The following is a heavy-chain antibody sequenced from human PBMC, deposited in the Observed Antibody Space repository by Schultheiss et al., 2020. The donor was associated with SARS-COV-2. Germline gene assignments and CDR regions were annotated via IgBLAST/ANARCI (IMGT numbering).Heavy chain of an antibody. CDR3: AKSHYDFWSVSRFDP. D-gene: IGHD3-3*01. Sequence: GGSLRLSCAASGFTFSSYWMHWVRQAPGKGLVWVSRINSDGSSTSYADSVKGRFTISRDNAKNTLYLQMNSLRAEDTAVYYCAKSHYDFWSVSRFDPWGQGTLVTVSS. CDR1: GFTFSSYW. CDR2: INSDGSST. J-gene: IGHJ5*02. V-gene: IGHV3-74*01.